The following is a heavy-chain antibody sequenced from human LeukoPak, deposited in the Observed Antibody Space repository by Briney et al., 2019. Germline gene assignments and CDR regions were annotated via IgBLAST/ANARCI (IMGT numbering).Heavy chain of an antibody. J-gene: IGHJ3*02. CDR1: GFTFSRHW. V-gene: IGHV3-7*01. CDR3: AREGGERITPGGAFDI. Sequence: GGSLTLSCAASGFTFSRHWMSWLRQAPGKGLEWVANIKQDVSEKYYVDSVKGRFTISRDNAKNSLYLQMNSLRAEDTAVYYCAREGGERITPGGAFDIWGQGTMVTVSS. D-gene: IGHD3-16*01. CDR2: IKQDVSEK.